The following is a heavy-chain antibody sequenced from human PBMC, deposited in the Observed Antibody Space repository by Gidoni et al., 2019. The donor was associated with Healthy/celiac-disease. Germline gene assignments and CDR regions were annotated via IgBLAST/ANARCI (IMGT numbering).Heavy chain of an antibody. V-gene: IGHV3-30*18. D-gene: IGHD3-10*01. Sequence: QVQLVESGGGVVQPGRSLRLSCAASGFTFSSYGMHWVRQAPGKGLEWVAVISYDGSNKYYADSVKGRFTISRDNSTNTLYLQMNSLRAEDTAVYYCAKDFGYGSGSYDYWGQGTLVTVSS. CDR2: ISYDGSNK. CDR1: GFTFSSYG. J-gene: IGHJ4*02. CDR3: AKDFGYGSGSYDY.